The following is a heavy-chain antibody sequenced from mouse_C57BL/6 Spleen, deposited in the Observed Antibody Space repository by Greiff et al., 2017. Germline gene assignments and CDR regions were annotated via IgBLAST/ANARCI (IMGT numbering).Heavy chain of an antibody. CDR2: ISYSGST. J-gene: IGHJ3*01. V-gene: IGHV3-1*01. CDR3: ARDSSVPFAY. D-gene: IGHD3-2*02. Sequence: EVMLVESGPGMVKPSQSLSLTCTVTGYSITSGYDWHWIRHFPGNKLEWMGYISYSGSTNYNPSLKSRISITHDTSKNHFFLKLNSVTTEDTATYYCARDSSVPFAYWGQGTLVTVSA. CDR1: GYSITSGYD.